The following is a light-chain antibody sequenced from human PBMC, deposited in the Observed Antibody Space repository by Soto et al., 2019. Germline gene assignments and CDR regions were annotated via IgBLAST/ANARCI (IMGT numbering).Light chain of an antibody. J-gene: IGKJ4*01. Sequence: EIVLTQSPGTLSLSPGERATLSCRASQSVSSYLAWYQQKPGQAPRLLIYDASNRATGIPARFSGSRSGTEFTLTISSLQSEDFAVYYCQQYNKWPLTFGGGTKVDIK. V-gene: IGKV3D-15*01. CDR1: QSVSSY. CDR3: QQYNKWPLT. CDR2: DAS.